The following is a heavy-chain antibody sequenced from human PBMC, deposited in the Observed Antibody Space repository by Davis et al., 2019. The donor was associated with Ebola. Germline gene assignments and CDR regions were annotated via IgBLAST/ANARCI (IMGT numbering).Heavy chain of an antibody. CDR3: ARVEPVDDFWSGAIDY. CDR2: INHSGST. V-gene: IGHV4-34*01. D-gene: IGHD3-3*01. Sequence: PSETLSLTCAVYGGSFSGYYWSWIRQPPGKGLEWIGEINHSGSTNYNPSLKSRVTISVDTSKNQFSLKLSSVTAADTAVYYCARVEPVDDFWSGAIDYWGQGTLVTVSS. CDR1: GGSFSGYY. J-gene: IGHJ4*02.